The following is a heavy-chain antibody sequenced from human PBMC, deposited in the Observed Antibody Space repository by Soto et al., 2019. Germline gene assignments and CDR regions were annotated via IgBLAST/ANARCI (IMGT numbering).Heavy chain of an antibody. CDR3: ARDPNTTVPADY. V-gene: IGHV3-30-3*01. Sequence: QVQLVESGGGVVQPGRSLRLSCAASGFTFSSYAMQWVRQAPGKGLEWVAVISYDGSNKYYADSVKGRFTISRDNSKNTLYLQMNSLRAEDTAVYYCARDPNTTVPADYWGQGTLVTVSS. CDR2: ISYDGSNK. D-gene: IGHD4-17*01. J-gene: IGHJ4*02. CDR1: GFTFSSYA.